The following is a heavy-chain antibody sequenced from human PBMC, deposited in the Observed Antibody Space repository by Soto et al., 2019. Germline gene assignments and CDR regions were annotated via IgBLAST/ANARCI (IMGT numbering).Heavy chain of an antibody. CDR3: ARVLRFLEWSSTQNYGMDV. CDR1: GFSFSSYW. V-gene: IGHV3-74*01. CDR2: INSDGSST. D-gene: IGHD3-3*01. Sequence: VGSLRLSCAASGFSFSSYWMHWVRQAPGKGLVWVSRINSDGSSTSYADSVKGRFTISRDNAKNTLYLQMNSLRVEDTAVHYCARVLRFLEWSSTQNYGMDVWGQGTTVTVSS. J-gene: IGHJ6*02.